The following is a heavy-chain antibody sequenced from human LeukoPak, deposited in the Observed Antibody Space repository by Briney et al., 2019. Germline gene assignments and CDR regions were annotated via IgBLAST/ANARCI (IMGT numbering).Heavy chain of an antibody. V-gene: IGHV1-18*01. J-gene: IGHJ2*01. D-gene: IGHD2-21*02. CDR3: ARGLGVVTAQSEQPKPRYFDL. Sequence: AASVKVSCKASGYTFISYGISWVRQAPGRGLEWMGWISGYNGNTNYAQNLQGRVTMTTDTSTSTAYMELRSLRSDDTAVYYCARGLGVVTAQSEQPKPRYFDLWGRGTQVTVSS. CDR1: GYTFISYG. CDR2: ISGYNGNT.